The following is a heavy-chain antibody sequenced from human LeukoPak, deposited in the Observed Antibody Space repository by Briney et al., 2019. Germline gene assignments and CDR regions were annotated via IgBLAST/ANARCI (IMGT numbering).Heavy chain of an antibody. CDR2: IDPFDSNT. Sequence: GESLKISCKGSGYSFSSFWINWVRHMPGKGPEWIGRIDPFDSNTNYSPSFEGHVSISADQSMSTAYLQWTSLKASDTAIYYCARGLYSGYYMSGYWGQGTRVTVSS. CDR1: GYSFSSFW. V-gene: IGHV5-10-1*01. D-gene: IGHD5-12*01. J-gene: IGHJ4*02. CDR3: ARGLYSGYYMSGY.